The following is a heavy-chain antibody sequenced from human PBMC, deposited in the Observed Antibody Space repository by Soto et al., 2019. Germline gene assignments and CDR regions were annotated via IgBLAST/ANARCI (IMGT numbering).Heavy chain of an antibody. CDR2: IYHSGST. V-gene: IGHV4-39*01. Sequence: QLQLQESGPGLVKPSETLSLTCTVSGGSISSSSYYWGWIRQPPGKGLEWIGTIYHSGSTYYKPSLKSRVTISVDTSKNQFPLKPNSVPAADTAIYYCAREMGGSIDYWGQGTRVTVSS. D-gene: IGHD1-26*01. CDR3: AREMGGSIDY. CDR1: GGSISSSSYY. J-gene: IGHJ4*02.